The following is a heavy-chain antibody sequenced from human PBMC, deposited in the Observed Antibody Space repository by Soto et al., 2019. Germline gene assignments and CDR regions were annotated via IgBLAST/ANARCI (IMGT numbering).Heavy chain of an antibody. Sequence: QVQLQESGPGLVKPSQTLSLTCTVSGGSISSGGSYWNWIRQHPGKGLEWIGYIYYSGTTYYNPSLKSRLTMSVDTSKNQFSLKLSSVTAADTAVYYCAREQRPRNYIYCGMDVWGQGTTVTVSS. CDR2: IYYSGTT. D-gene: IGHD1-7*01. CDR3: AREQRPRNYIYCGMDV. V-gene: IGHV4-31*03. J-gene: IGHJ6*02. CDR1: GGSISSGGSY.